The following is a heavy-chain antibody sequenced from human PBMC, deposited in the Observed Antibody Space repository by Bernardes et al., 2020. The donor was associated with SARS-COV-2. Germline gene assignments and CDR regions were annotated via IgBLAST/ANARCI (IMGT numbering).Heavy chain of an antibody. V-gene: IGHV3-64D*06. Sequence: CGSLRLSFSSSVFTFSSSSMHLVRQAPGKVLEYVSVISRACDNKHYADSVEDRFTISRDNSKDTLYLQLTSLRLEDTAVYYCVKADYKFFWPSSGWGGHFFDNWGQGRLITV. D-gene: IGHD6-19*01. CDR3: VKADYKFFWPSSGWGGHFFDN. J-gene: IGHJ4*02. CDR1: VFTFSSSS. CDR2: ISRACDNK.